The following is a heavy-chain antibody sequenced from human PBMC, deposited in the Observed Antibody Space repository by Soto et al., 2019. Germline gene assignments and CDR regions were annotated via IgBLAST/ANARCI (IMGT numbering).Heavy chain of an antibody. Sequence: GGSLRLSCAASGFTFSSYAMSWVRQAPGKGLEWVSAISGSGGSTYYADSVKGRFTISRDNSKNTLYLQMNSLRAEDTAVYYCAKESVAGISFPLYYFDYWGQGTLVTVSS. CDR1: GFTFSSYA. V-gene: IGHV3-23*01. J-gene: IGHJ4*02. CDR3: AKESVAGISFPLYYFDY. CDR2: ISGSGGST. D-gene: IGHD6-19*01.